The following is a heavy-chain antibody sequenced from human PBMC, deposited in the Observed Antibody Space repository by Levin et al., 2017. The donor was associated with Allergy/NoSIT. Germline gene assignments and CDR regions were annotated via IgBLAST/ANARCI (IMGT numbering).Heavy chain of an antibody. Sequence: SGESLKISCKASGGTFRSYAFGWVRQAPGQGLEWMGGIIPIFGTTRYAQTFQGRITITADKSTTTAYMELNSLRSEDTAVYYCGYKTVMTVPEYWYFDLWGRGTLVTVSS. CDR1: GGTFRSYA. J-gene: IGHJ2*01. D-gene: IGHD4-17*01. V-gene: IGHV1-69*06. CDR2: IIPIFGTT. CDR3: GYKTVMTVPEYWYFDL.